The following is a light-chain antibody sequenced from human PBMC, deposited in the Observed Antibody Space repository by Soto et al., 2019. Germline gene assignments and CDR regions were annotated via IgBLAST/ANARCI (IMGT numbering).Light chain of an antibody. Sequence: QSVLTQPPSVSGAPGQRVTISCTGSSPNIGAGYDVHWYQQLPGTAPKLLIYGNSNRPSGVPDRFPGSKSGTSASLAITGLQAEDEADYYCQSYDSSLSGYVFGTGTKVTVL. V-gene: IGLV1-40*01. CDR1: SPNIGAGYD. CDR2: GNS. CDR3: QSYDSSLSGYV. J-gene: IGLJ1*01.